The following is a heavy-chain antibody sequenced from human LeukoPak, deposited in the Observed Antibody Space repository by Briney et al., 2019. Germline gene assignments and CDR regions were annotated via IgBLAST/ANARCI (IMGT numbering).Heavy chain of an antibody. CDR2: IYYSGST. Sequence: SETLSLTCTVSGGSISGSFYYWGWIRQPPGKGLEWIGSIYYSGSTYYNPSLKSRVTISVDTSQNQFSLNLSSVTAADTAVYYCARRGLIDYWGQGTLVTVSS. CDR1: GGSISGSFYY. J-gene: IGHJ4*02. V-gene: IGHV4-39*01. CDR3: ARRGLIDY. D-gene: IGHD3/OR15-3a*01.